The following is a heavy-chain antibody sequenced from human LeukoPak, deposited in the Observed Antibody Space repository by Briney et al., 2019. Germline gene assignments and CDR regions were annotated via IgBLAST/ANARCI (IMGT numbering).Heavy chain of an antibody. CDR1: GFTFSSYW. D-gene: IGHD3-22*01. V-gene: IGHV3-7*03. CDR2: IKKDGSEK. Sequence: HPGGSLRLSCAASGFTFSSYWMSWVRQAPGKGLEWVANIKKDGSEKYYVDSVKGRFTISRDNAKNSLYLQMNSLRAEDTALYYCAREAVGIGSGYLPQVPAYYFDYWGQGTLVTVSS. J-gene: IGHJ4*02. CDR3: AREAVGIGSGYLPQVPAYYFDY.